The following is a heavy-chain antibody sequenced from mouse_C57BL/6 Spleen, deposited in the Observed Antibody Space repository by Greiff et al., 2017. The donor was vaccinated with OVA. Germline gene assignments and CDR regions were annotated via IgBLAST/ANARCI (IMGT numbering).Heavy chain of an antibody. D-gene: IGHD2-1*01. CDR2: INPNNGGT. J-gene: IGHJ3*01. CDR3: ASLGYGNYGWFAY. Sequence: EVQLQQSGPELVKPGASVKIPCKASGYTFTDYNMDWVKQSHGKSLEWIGDINPNNGGTIYNQKFKGKATLTVDKSSSTAYMELRSRTAEDTAVYYGASLGYGNYGWFAYWGQGTLVTVSA. V-gene: IGHV1-18*01. CDR1: GYTFTDYN.